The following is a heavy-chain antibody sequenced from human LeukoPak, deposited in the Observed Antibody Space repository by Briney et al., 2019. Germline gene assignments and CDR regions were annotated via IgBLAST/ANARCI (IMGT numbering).Heavy chain of an antibody. CDR2: IIPIFGTA. V-gene: IGHV1-69*13. D-gene: IGHD3-9*01. Sequence: SVKVSCKASGGTFSSYAISWVRQAPGQGLEWMGGIIPIFGTANYAQKFQGRVTITADESTSTAYMELSSLRSEDTAVYYCASSSYFDWLGAFDIWGQGTMVTVSS. CDR1: GGTFSSYA. J-gene: IGHJ3*02. CDR3: ASSSYFDWLGAFDI.